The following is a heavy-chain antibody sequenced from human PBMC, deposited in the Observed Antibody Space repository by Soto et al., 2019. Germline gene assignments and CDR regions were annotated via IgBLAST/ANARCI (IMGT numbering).Heavy chain of an antibody. V-gene: IGHV1-2*04. CDR2: INPNRGGT. J-gene: IGHJ6*02. D-gene: IGHD3-9*01. CDR3: ARGRITISYYGMDV. CDR1: GYTFTGYY. Sequence: QVQLVQSGAEVKKPGASVKVSCKASGYTFTGYYMHWVRQAPGQGLEWMGWINPNRGGTNYAQKFQGWVNXXRXTXXSTAYMELSRLRSDDTAVYYCARGRITISYYGMDVWGQGTTVTVSS.